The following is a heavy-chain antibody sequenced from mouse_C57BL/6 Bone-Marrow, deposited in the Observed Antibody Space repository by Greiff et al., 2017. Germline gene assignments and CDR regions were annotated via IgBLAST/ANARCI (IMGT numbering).Heavy chain of an antibody. CDR2: INPSSGYT. CDR1: GYTFTSST. CDR3: ARGLRNFDY. J-gene: IGHJ2*01. V-gene: IGHV1-4*01. Sequence: QVQLKQSGAELARPGASVKMSCKASGYTFTSSTMHWVKQRPGQGLEWIGYINPSSGYTKYNQKFKDKATLTADKSSSTAYMQLSSLTSEDSAVYYCARGLRNFDYWGQGTTLTVSA. D-gene: IGHD1-1*01.